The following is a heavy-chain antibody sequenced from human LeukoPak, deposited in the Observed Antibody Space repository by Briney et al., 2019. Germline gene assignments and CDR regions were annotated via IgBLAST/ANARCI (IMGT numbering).Heavy chain of an antibody. CDR2: ISGSGGST. CDR3: AKQSPEYYDILTGYYKGDFDY. Sequence: GGSLRLSCAASGFTFSSYAMSWVRQAPGQGLEWVSAISGSGGSTYYADSVKGRFTISRDNSKNTLYLQMNSLRAEDTAVYYCAKQSPEYYDILTGYYKGDFDYWGQGTLVTVSS. J-gene: IGHJ4*02. CDR1: GFTFSSYA. V-gene: IGHV3-23*01. D-gene: IGHD3-9*01.